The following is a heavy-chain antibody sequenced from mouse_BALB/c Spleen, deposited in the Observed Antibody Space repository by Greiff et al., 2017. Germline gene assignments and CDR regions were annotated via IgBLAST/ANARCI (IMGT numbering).Heavy chain of an antibody. J-gene: IGHJ4*01. CDR1: GFTFSSFG. Sequence: EVKLVESGGGLVQPGGSRKLSCAASGFTFSSFGMHWVRQAPEKGLEWVAYISSGSSTIYYADTVKGRFTISRDNPKNTLFLQMTSLRSEDTAMYYCARQDYYGSSFYAMDYWGQGTSVTVSS. CDR3: ARQDYYGSSFYAMDY. V-gene: IGHV5-17*02. CDR2: ISSGSSTI. D-gene: IGHD1-1*01.